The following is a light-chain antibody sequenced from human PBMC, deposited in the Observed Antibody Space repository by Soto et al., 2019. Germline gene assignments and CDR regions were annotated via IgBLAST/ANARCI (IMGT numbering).Light chain of an antibody. J-gene: IGLJ1*01. CDR3: CSYAGSSTS. V-gene: IGLV2-23*01. CDR1: SSNVGTYNL. Sequence: SALTQPASVSESPGQSITISCTGTSSNVGTYNLVSWYQQYPGKAPKLIIYEGTKRPSGVSNRFSGSNSGNTASLTISGLQAEDEADYYCCSYAGSSTSFGTGTKLTVL. CDR2: EGT.